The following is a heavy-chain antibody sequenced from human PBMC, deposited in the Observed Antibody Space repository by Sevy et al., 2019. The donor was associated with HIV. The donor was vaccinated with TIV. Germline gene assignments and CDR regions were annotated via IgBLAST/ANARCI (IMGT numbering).Heavy chain of an antibody. D-gene: IGHD1-26*01. CDR2: ISSSSSYI. CDR1: GFTFRSYW. V-gene: IGHV3-21*01. J-gene: IGHJ6*02. CDR3: ARDGGATDYGMDV. Sequence: GGSLRLSCAVSGFTFRSYWMSWVRQAPGKGLECVSSISSSSSYIYYADSVKGRFTISRDSAKNSVYLHMNSLRPEDTAVYYCARDGGATDYGMDVWGQGTTVTVSS.